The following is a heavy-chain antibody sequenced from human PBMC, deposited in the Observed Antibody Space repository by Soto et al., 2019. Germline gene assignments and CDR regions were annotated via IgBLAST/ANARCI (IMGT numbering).Heavy chain of an antibody. D-gene: IGHD2-15*01. CDR1: GGSISSSSYY. J-gene: IGHJ6*02. CDR2: IYYSGST. Sequence: SETLSLTCTVSGGSISSSSYYWGWIRQPPGKGLEWIGSIYYSGSTYYNPSLKSRVTISVDTSKNQFSLKLSSVTAADTAVYYCARHTPPGTNYYYYGMDVWGQGTTVTVSS. CDR3: ARHTPPGTNYYYYGMDV. V-gene: IGHV4-39*01.